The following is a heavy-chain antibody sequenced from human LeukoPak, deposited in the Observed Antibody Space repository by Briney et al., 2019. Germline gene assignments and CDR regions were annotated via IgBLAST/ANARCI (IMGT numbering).Heavy chain of an antibody. CDR2: IYYSGST. Sequence: SETLSLTCTVSGGSISSSSYYWGWIRQPPGKGLEWIGSIYYSGSTYYNPSLKSRVTISVDTSKNQFSLKLNSVTAADTAVYYCARGLDLPNWFDPWGQGTLVTVSS. CDR1: GGSISSSSYY. J-gene: IGHJ5*02. V-gene: IGHV4-39*01. CDR3: ARGLDLPNWFDP.